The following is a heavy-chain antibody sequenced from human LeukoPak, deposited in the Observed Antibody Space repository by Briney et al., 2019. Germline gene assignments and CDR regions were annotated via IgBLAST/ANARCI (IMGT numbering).Heavy chain of an antibody. CDR2: ISYDGHNE. CDR3: AKGIGYGGMDV. V-gene: IGHV3-30*18. J-gene: IGHJ6*02. CDR1: GFTFSGYG. Sequence: GGSLRLSCAASGFTFSGYGMHWVHQAPGKGLEWVAVISYDGHNEYYADSVKGRFTISRDNSKNTVLLQMNSLRVEDTAVYYCAKGIGYGGMDVWGQGTTLTVSS. D-gene: IGHD5-12*01.